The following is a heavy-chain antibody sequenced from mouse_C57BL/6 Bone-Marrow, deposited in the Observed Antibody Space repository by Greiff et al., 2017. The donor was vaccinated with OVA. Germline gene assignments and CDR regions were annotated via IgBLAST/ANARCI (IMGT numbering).Heavy chain of an antibody. V-gene: IGHV1-47*01. D-gene: IGHD2-2*01. J-gene: IGHJ3*01. CDR2: FHPYNDDT. Sequence: VKLMESGAELVKPGASVKMSCKASGYTFTTYPIEWMKQNHGKSLEWIGNFHPYNDDTMYNEKFKGKATLTVEKSSSTVYLELSRLTSDDSAVYYGAKPGGYDGDWFAYWGQGTLVTVSA. CDR3: AKPGGYDGDWFAY. CDR1: GYTFTTYP.